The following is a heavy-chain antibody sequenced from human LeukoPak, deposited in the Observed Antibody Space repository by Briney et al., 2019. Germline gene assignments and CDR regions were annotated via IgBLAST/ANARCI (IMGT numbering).Heavy chain of an antibody. CDR2: IYYSGTT. Sequence: SETLSLTCTVPGGSISSSSYYWGWIRQPPGKGLEWIGSIYYSGTTYYNQSIKSRVTISVDTSKNQFSLKLSSVTAADTAVYYCARPYRGMVRGPFDYWGQGTLVTVSS. D-gene: IGHD3-10*01. CDR3: ARPYRGMVRGPFDY. V-gene: IGHV4-39*01. CDR1: GGSISSSSYY. J-gene: IGHJ4*02.